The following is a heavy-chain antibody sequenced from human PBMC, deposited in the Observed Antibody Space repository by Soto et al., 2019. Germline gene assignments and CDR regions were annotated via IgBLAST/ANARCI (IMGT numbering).Heavy chain of an antibody. CDR2: INAGNGNT. CDR1: GYTFTSYA. CDR3: ASATGYSSGWYDY. J-gene: IGHJ4*02. Sequence: QVQLVQSGAEEKKPGASVKVSCKASGYTFTSYAMHWVRQAPGQRLEWMGWINAGNGNTKYSQKFQGRVTITRNTSASKAYMKQGSLRSEDTAVYYCASATGYSSGWYDYWGQGTLVTVSS. V-gene: IGHV1-3*05. D-gene: IGHD6-19*01.